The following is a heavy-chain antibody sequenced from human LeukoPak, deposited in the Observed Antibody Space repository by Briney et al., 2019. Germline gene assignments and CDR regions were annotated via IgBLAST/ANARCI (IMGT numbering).Heavy chain of an antibody. V-gene: IGHV3-33*01. CDR2: IWYDGSNK. Sequence: GGSLRLSCAASGFTFSSYGMHWVRQAPGKGLEWVAVIWYDGSNKYYADSVKGRFTISRDNSKNTLYLQMNSLRAEDTAVYYCARALWGDSRTFFDYWGQGTLVTVSS. D-gene: IGHD3-22*01. CDR1: GFTFSSYG. J-gene: IGHJ4*02. CDR3: ARALWGDSRTFFDY.